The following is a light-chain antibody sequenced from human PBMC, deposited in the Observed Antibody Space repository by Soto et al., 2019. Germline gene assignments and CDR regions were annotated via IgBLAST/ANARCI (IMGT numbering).Light chain of an antibody. J-gene: IGLJ2*01. CDR3: SSYTSNSTHVV. CDR1: SSDVGGYNY. V-gene: IGLV2-14*01. Sequence: QSVLTQPASVSGSPGQSITISCTGTSSDVGGYNYDSWYQQHPGKAPKLMIYEVSNRPSGVSNRFSGSKSGNTASLTISGLQAEDEADYYCSSYTSNSTHVVFGGGTKLTVL. CDR2: EVS.